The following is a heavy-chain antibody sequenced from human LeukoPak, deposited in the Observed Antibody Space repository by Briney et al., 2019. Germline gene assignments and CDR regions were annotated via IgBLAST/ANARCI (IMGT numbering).Heavy chain of an antibody. CDR2: IGDSGVGT. CDR1: GFTFSSYG. J-gene: IGHJ6*03. Sequence: GGSLRLSCAASGFTFSSYGMNWVRQAPGKGLEWVSGIGDSGVGTKHADSVKGRFTISRDNSKNTLYLQMNSLRAEDTAVYYCAKIGRSYDFWTGYYEEEVDYMDVWGKGTTVTVSS. CDR3: AKIGRSYDFWTGYYEEEVDYMDV. V-gene: IGHV3-23*01. D-gene: IGHD3-3*01.